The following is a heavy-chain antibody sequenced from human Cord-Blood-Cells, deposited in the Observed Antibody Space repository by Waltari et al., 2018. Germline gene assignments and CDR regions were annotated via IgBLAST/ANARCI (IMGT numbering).Heavy chain of an antibody. Sequence: QVQLQQWGAGLLKPSETLSLTCAVYGGSFSGYSWSWIRQPPGPGLEWIGEINHSGSTNYNPSLKSRVTISVDTSKNQFSLKLSSVTAADTAVYYCARGGGRRSGWYLRDDAFDIWGQGTMVTVSS. V-gene: IGHV4-34*01. CDR2: INHSGST. D-gene: IGHD6-19*01. CDR3: ARGGGRRSGWYLRDDAFDI. CDR1: GGSFSGYS. J-gene: IGHJ3*02.